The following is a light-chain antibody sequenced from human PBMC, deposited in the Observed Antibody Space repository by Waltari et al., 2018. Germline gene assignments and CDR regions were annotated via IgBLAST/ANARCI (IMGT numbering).Light chain of an antibody. CDR1: SSDVGGYNY. V-gene: IGLV2-14*01. CDR2: DVS. CDR3: SSYTSSSTLVV. J-gene: IGLJ2*01. Sequence: QSALTQPASVSGSPGQSLTSSCTGTSSDVGGYNYFSWYQQHPGKAPKLMIYDVSNRPSGVSNRFSGSKSGNTASLTISGLQAEDEADYYCSSYTSSSTLVVFGGGTKLTVL.